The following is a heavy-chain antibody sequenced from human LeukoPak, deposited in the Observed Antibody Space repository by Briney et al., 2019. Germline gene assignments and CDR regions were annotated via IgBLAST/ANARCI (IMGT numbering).Heavy chain of an antibody. J-gene: IGHJ4*02. CDR1: GFTFSSYS. CDR2: ISSSSSYI. V-gene: IGHV3-21*04. D-gene: IGHD2-2*01. CDR3: AKVPLDCFSCSFFDY. Sequence: PGGSLRLSCAASGFTFSSYSMNWVRQAPGKGLEWVSSISSSSSYIYYADSVKGRFTISRDNSKNTLYLQMNSLRAEDTAVYYCAKVPLDCFSCSFFDYWGQGTLVTVSS.